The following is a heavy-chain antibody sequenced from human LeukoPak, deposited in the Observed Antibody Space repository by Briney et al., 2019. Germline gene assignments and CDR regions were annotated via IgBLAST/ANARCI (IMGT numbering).Heavy chain of an antibody. V-gene: IGHV1-69*06. CDR3: ATRPYCSGGSCYSSLVDY. J-gene: IGHJ4*02. Sequence: GASVNVSCKASGGTFSSYAISWVRQAPGQGLEWMGGIIPIFGTANYAQKFQGRVTITADKSTSTAYMELSSLRSEDTAVYYCATRPYCSGGSCYSSLVDYWGQGTLVTVSS. D-gene: IGHD2-15*01. CDR1: GGTFSSYA. CDR2: IIPIFGTA.